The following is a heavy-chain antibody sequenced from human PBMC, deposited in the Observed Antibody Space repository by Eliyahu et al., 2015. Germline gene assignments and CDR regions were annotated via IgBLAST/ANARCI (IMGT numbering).Heavy chain of an antibody. V-gene: IGHV4-4*02. CDR2: IYYNGRT. CDR1: GGSISSSKW. CDR3: AREHFNDPLSTHDGFDI. Sequence: QVHLQESGPGLVKPSGTLSLTCAVSGGSISSSKWWSWVRQPPGKGLEWIGEIYYNGRTNYNPSLKGQVIISLDNSKNQFSLKLTSVTAADTAVYYCAREHFNDPLSTHDGFDIWGQGTMVTVSS. J-gene: IGHJ3*02. D-gene: IGHD1-1*01.